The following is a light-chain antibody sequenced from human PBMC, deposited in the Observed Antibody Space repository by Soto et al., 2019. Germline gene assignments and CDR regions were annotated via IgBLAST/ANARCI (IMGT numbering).Light chain of an antibody. J-gene: IGLJ1*01. Sequence: QSVLTQPPSASATPGQRVTISCSGSTSNIGRNTVNWYQQLPGTAPKLLIYSNNRRPSGVPDRFSGSKSGTSASLAISGLQSEDEADYYCAAWDDSLIDYVFGPGTKLTVL. CDR1: TSNIGRNT. CDR2: SNN. V-gene: IGLV1-44*01. CDR3: AAWDDSLIDYV.